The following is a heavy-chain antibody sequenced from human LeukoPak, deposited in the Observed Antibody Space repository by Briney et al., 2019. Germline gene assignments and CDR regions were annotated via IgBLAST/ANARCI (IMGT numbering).Heavy chain of an antibody. CDR3: ARGKLGIADAFDI. CDR1: GGSISSGGFY. Sequence: SETLSLTCTVSGGSISSGGFYWSWIRQPPGKGLEWVGYIYDSGNTYYNPSLKSRVTISVDRSKNQFSLNLDSVSAADTAVYHCARGKLGIADAFDIWGQGTMVTVSS. CDR2: IYDSGNT. V-gene: IGHV4-30-2*01. J-gene: IGHJ3*02. D-gene: IGHD7-27*01.